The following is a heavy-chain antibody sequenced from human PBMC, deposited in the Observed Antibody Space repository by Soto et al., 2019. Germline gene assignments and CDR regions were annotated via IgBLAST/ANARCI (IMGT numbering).Heavy chain of an antibody. D-gene: IGHD2-2*01. CDR1: GFTFSRYA. CDR3: ARDQYQLLLSPYYYYYGMDV. CDR2: ISYDGSNK. J-gene: IGHJ6*02. Sequence: GGSLRLSCAASGFTFSRYALHWVRQAPGKGLEWVAVISYDGSNKYYADSVKGRFTISRHNSTNTLYLQMNSLRAEDTAVYYCARDQYQLLLSPYYYYYGMDVWGQGTTVTVSS. V-gene: IGHV3-30-3*01.